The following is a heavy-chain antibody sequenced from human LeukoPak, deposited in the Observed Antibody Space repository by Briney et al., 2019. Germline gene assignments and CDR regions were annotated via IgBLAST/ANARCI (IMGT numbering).Heavy chain of an antibody. Sequence: AESLTLSCAVSGFTFSSYDMRWVRQAPGKGLEWVGVIWYDGSNKYYADSVKGRLTISRDNSKNTLYLQMNSLRAEDTAVYYCARVANNWEYYFDYWGQGTLVTVSS. J-gene: IGHJ4*02. CDR2: IWYDGSNK. V-gene: IGHV3-33*01. D-gene: IGHD1-1*01. CDR1: GFTFSSYD. CDR3: ARVANNWEYYFDY.